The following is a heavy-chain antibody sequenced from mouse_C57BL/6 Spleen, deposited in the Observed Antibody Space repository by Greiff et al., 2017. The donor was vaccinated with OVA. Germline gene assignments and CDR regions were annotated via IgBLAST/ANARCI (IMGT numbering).Heavy chain of an antibody. D-gene: IGHD2-4*01. CDR2: IDPSDSYT. J-gene: IGHJ4*01. V-gene: IGHV1-50*01. CDR1: GYTFTSYW. Sequence: QVQLQQPGAELVKPGASVKLSCKASGYTFTSYWMQWVKQRPGQGLEWIGEIDPSDSYTNYNHKFKGKATLTVDTSSSTAYMQLSSLTSEDSAVYYCARYYDYDGYYAMDYWGQGTSVTVSS. CDR3: ARYYDYDGYYAMDY.